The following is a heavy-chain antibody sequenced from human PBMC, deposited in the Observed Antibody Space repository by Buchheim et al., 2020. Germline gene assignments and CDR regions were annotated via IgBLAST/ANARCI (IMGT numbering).Heavy chain of an antibody. CDR3: GYYDSSGYFDY. Sequence: EVQLVESGGGLVKPGGSLRLSCAASGFTFNNAWMSWVRQAPGKGLEWVGHIKSKADGGTTDYAAPVKGRFTISRDDSKNPLYLQMNSLKTEDTAVYYCGYYDSSGYFDYWGQGTL. D-gene: IGHD3-22*01. CDR1: GFTFNNAW. V-gene: IGHV3-15*01. J-gene: IGHJ4*02. CDR2: IKSKADGGTT.